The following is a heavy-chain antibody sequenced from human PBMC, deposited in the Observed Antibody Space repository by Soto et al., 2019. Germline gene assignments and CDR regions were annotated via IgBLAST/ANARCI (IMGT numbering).Heavy chain of an antibody. CDR1: GFTFTTYG. Sequence: SGGSLRLSCAASGFTFTTYGMHWVRQAPGKGLEWVAVISYDGSNKYYLDSVKGRFTISRDNSKNTLYLQMNSLRAEDTAVYYCAKDMNYYDSRGFLIRSFDYWGQGTLVTVSS. CDR2: ISYDGSNK. D-gene: IGHD3-22*01. CDR3: AKDMNYYDSRGFLIRSFDY. V-gene: IGHV3-30*18. J-gene: IGHJ4*02.